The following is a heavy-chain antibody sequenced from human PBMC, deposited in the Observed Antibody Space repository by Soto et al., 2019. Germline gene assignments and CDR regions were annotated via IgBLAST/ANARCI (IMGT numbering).Heavy chain of an antibody. CDR2: ISYDGSNK. D-gene: IGHD5-12*01. CDR3: ARESVVATRTPTYDY. J-gene: IGHJ4*02. V-gene: IGHV3-30-3*01. CDR1: GFTFSSYA. Sequence: QVPLVESGGGVVQPGRSLRLSCAASGFTFSSYAMHWVRQAPGKGLEWVAVISYDGSNKYYADSVKGRFTISRDNSKNTLYLQMNSLRAEDTAVYYCARESVVATRTPTYDYWGQGTLVTVSS.